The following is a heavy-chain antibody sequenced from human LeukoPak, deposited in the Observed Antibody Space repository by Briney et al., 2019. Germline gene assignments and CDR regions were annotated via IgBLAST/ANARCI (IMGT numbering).Heavy chain of an antibody. CDR1: GYTFTSYG. Sequence: ASVKVSCKASGYTFTSYGISWVRQAPGQGLEWMGWISAYNGNTNYAQKLQGRVTMTTDTSTSTAYMELRSLRFDDTAVYYCARDRKVGATLWRTDYWGQGTLVTVSS. J-gene: IGHJ4*02. CDR2: ISAYNGNT. V-gene: IGHV1-18*01. D-gene: IGHD1-26*01. CDR3: ARDRKVGATLWRTDY.